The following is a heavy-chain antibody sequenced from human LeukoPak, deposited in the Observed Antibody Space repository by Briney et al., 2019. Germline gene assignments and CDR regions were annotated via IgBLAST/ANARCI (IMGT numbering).Heavy chain of an antibody. J-gene: IGHJ4*02. D-gene: IGHD3-10*01. CDR3: ARADRNYGYLFAF. V-gene: IGHV3-48*01. Sequence: GGSLRLSCAASGFTFSAYSMNWVRQGPGKGLEWVSYISNTGSAIYYTDSVKGRFTISRDNAKNALYLQMNSLRGEDTAMYYCARADRNYGYLFAFWGQGTLVTVSS. CDR1: GFTFSAYS. CDR2: ISNTGSAI.